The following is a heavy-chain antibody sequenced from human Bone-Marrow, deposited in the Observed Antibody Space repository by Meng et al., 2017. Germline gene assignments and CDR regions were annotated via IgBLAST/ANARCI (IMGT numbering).Heavy chain of an antibody. Sequence: QVQLVQSGAEVKKPGASVKVSCKASGYIFTAYGISWVRQAPGQGLEWMGWISVYNGNTKYAQKLQGRVTMTTDTSTSTAYMEVRSLRSDDTAVYYCARDYGGNFNGDWFDPWGQGTRGTVSS. J-gene: IGHJ5*02. D-gene: IGHD4-23*01. CDR1: GYIFTAYG. CDR2: ISVYNGNT. V-gene: IGHV1-18*01. CDR3: ARDYGGNFNGDWFDP.